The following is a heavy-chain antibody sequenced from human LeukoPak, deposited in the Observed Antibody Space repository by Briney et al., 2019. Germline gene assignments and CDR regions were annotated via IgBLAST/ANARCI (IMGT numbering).Heavy chain of an antibody. CDR1: GYTFTNYY. CDR3: ARWTTTYLDY. Sequence: ASVKVSCKASGYTFTNYYIHWVRQAPGQGLEWMGIINPSGGITNFAQKFQGRVTMTTDTSTITVYMELSSLRSEDTAVYYCARWTTTYLDYWGQGTLVTVSS. CDR2: INPSGGIT. J-gene: IGHJ4*02. V-gene: IGHV1-46*01. D-gene: IGHD4-11*01.